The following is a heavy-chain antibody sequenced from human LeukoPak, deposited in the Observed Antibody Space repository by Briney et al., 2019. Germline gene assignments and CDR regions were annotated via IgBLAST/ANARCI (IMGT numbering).Heavy chain of an antibody. V-gene: IGHV3-11*04. CDR3: ARAGKIYFDWLLDY. CDR1: GFTFCDYY. D-gene: IGHD3-9*01. CDR2: IGRSGTTV. J-gene: IGHJ4*02. Sequence: PGGTLRLYCAASGFTFCDYYMSWIPQVQGKGRVGGSYIGRSGTTVHYADSVKGRFTISWDNAKKSLYLQMNSLRAEDAAVYYCARAGKIYFDWLLDYWGQGTLVTVSS.